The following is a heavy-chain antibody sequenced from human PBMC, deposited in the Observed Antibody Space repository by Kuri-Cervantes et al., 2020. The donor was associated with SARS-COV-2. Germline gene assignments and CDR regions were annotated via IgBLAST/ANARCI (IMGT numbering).Heavy chain of an antibody. J-gene: IGHJ4*02. Sequence: SETLSLTCTVSGGSISSGDYYWSWIRQPPGKGLECIGYIYYSGSTYYNPSLKSRVTISVVTSKNQFSLKLSSVTAADTAVYYCARVACSSTSCYSDYWGQGTLVTVSS. CDR3: ARVACSSTSCYSDY. D-gene: IGHD2-2*02. V-gene: IGHV4-30-4*08. CDR2: IYYSGST. CDR1: GGSISSGDYY.